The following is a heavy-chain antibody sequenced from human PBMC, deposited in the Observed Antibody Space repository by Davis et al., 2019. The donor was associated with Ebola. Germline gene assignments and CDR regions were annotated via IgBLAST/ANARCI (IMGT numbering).Heavy chain of an antibody. J-gene: IGHJ3*02. CDR1: GYTFSTYW. CDR2: IYPSDSDT. V-gene: IGHV5-51*01. CDR3: ATLRRTITGMDDAFDI. D-gene: IGHD2-8*02. Sequence: GESLKISCKGSGYTFSTYWIAWVRQMPGKGLEWVGIIYPSDSDTRYSPSFQGQVTISADKSISTAYLQWSSLKASDTAMYYCATLRRTITGMDDAFDIWGQGTMVTVSS.